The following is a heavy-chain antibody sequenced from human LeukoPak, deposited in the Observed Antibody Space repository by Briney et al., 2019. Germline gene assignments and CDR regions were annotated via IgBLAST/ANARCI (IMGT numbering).Heavy chain of an antibody. J-gene: IGHJ3*02. D-gene: IGHD3-22*01. CDR3: ARSAYYDSSGHHDAFDI. CDR1: GGTFSSYA. V-gene: IGHV1-69*13. CDR2: IIPIFGTA. Sequence: SVTVSCKASGGTFSSYAISWVRQAPGQGLEWMGGIIPIFGTANYAQKFQGRVTITADESTSTAYMELSSLRSEDTAVYYCARSAYYDSSGHHDAFDIWGQGTMVTVSS.